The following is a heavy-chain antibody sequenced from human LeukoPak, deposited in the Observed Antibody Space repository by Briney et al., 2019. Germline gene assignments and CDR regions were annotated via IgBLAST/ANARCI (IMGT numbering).Heavy chain of an antibody. CDR1: GFIFSSFA. D-gene: IGHD3-16*02. J-gene: IGHJ4*02. CDR3: ARDVSKSWRYFDY. V-gene: IGHV3-30-3*01. Sequence: GGSLRLSCAASGFIFSSFALHWVRQAPGKGLEWVAVISFDGSKIYRAESVKGRFTISRDNSKNMLYLQMNSLRAEDTAVNYCARDVSKSWRYFDYWGQGTLVTVSS. CDR2: ISFDGSKI.